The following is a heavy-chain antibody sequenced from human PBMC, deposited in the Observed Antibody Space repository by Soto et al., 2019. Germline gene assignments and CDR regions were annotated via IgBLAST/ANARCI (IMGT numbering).Heavy chain of an antibody. V-gene: IGHV4-31*03. CDR1: AGSISSPGYY. J-gene: IGHJ3*02. CDR3: ARGATATTARGAFDI. D-gene: IGHD1-1*01. Sequence: QVQLQESGPGLMKPSQTLSLTCSVSAGSISSPGYYWSWIRQHPGKGLEWLGYIFHTGSTDYNPSLKSRLTRSVDTYKNQFSLKLTSVTAADTALYYCARGATATTARGAFDIWGQGTMVTVSS. CDR2: IFHTGST.